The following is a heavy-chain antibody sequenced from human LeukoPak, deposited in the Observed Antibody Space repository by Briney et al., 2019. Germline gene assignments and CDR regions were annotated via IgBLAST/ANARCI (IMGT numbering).Heavy chain of an antibody. Sequence: PGGSLRLSCAASGFTFSNFNMDWVRQAPGKGLEWVSSISSSSTYIHYADSVKGRFTISRDNAKNSLYLHMNGLRAEDTAVYYCARDASTIATAATNFQHWGQGTLVTVSS. D-gene: IGHD6-13*01. J-gene: IGHJ1*01. CDR1: GFTFSNFN. CDR3: ARDASTIATAATNFQH. CDR2: ISSSSTYI. V-gene: IGHV3-21*01.